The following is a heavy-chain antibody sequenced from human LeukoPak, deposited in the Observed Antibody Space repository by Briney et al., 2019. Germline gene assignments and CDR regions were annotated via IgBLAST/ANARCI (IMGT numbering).Heavy chain of an antibody. V-gene: IGHV3-11*04. CDR1: GFTFSDYY. D-gene: IGHD3-10*01. CDR2: ISSNSGAI. CDR3: AREVNYGYFDY. Sequence: PGGSLRLSCAASGFTFSDYYMSWVRQAPGKGLEWLSCISSNSGAIYYADSVKGRFTISRDNAKNSLYLQMNSLRAEDTAMYYCAREVNYGYFDYWGQGTLVTVSS. J-gene: IGHJ4*02.